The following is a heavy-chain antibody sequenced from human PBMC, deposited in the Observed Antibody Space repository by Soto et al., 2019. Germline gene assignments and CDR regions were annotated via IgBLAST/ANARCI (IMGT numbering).Heavy chain of an antibody. CDR2: ISWNSGNI. J-gene: IGHJ4*02. CDR1: GFAFDDYA. V-gene: IGHV3-9*01. Sequence: PGGSLRLSCAASGFAFDDYAMHWVRQSPGKGLEWVSGISWNSGNIGYGASVKGRFTVSRDNAKNSLYLQMNSLRGEDTALYYCEKDISAAAGTPPDIAVAVWGQGTLVTVSS. CDR3: EKDISAAAGTPPDIAVAV. D-gene: IGHD6-13*01.